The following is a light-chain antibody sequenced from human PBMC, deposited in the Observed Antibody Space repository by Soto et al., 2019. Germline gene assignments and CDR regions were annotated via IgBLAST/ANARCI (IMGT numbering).Light chain of an antibody. V-gene: IGKV3-15*01. CDR1: QSVSSN. Sequence: EIVMTQSPATLSVSPGVRATLSCRASQSVSSNLAWYQQKPGQAPRLLIYGASTRATGIPARVSGSRSGTEFTLTISSLQSEDFAVYYCQQYNNWPYTVGQGTKLEIK. J-gene: IGKJ2*01. CDR3: QQYNNWPYT. CDR2: GAS.